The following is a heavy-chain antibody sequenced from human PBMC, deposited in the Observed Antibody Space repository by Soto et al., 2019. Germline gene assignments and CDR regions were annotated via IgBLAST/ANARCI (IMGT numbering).Heavy chain of an antibody. CDR3: ARHQVTVVGASPVDY. V-gene: IGHV4-59*08. D-gene: IGHD1-26*01. CDR2: IYYSGST. J-gene: IGHJ4*02. Sequence: QVQLQESGPGLVKPSETLSLTCTVSGGSISSYYWSWIRQPPGKGLEWIGYIYYSGSTNYNPSLKSRVTISVDTSKNQFSLKLSSVTAADTAVYYCARHQVTVVGASPVDYWGQGTLVTVSS. CDR1: GGSISSYY.